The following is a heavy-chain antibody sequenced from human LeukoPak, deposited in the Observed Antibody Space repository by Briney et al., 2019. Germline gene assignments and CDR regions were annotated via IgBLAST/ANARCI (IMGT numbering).Heavy chain of an antibody. CDR2: INQSGST. J-gene: IGHJ6*03. V-gene: IGHV4-34*01. CDR3: AAGCSSTSCYCYYYTDV. Sequence: SETLSLTCAVYGGSFSGYYWNWIRQPPGKGLEWIGEINQSGSTNYNPSLKSRVTISVDTSKKQFSLKLSPVTAADTAVYYCAAGCSSTSCYCYYYTDVWGKGTTVTVSS. D-gene: IGHD2-2*01. CDR1: GGSFSGYY.